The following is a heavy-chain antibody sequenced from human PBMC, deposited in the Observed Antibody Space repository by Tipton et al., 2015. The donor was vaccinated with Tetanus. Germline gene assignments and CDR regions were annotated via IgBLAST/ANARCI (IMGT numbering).Heavy chain of an antibody. Sequence: QVQLVQSGAEVKKPGASVKVSCKASGYTFTSYGISRVRQAPGQGLGWMGWTSAYNGNTNYAQKLQGRVTMTTDTSTSTAYMELRSLRSDDTAVYYCARDPRNGIAAAAWFDPWGQGTLVTVSS. CDR3: ARDPRNGIAAAAWFDP. CDR1: GYTFTSYG. D-gene: IGHD6-13*01. CDR2: TSAYNGNT. V-gene: IGHV1-18*01. J-gene: IGHJ5*02.